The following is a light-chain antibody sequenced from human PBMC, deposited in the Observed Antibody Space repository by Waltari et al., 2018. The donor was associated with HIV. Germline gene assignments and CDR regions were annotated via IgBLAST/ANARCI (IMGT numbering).Light chain of an antibody. CDR2: EVT. CDR1: SSDVGGYDY. CDR3: SSYRGSSTLVV. Sequence: QSALTQPASVSGSPGQSITISCTGASSDVGGYDYVSWYQQHPGKAPKLIIYEVTNRPSGISNRFSGSKSGNTASLTISGLQAEDEADYYCSSYRGSSTLVVFGGGTKLTVL. V-gene: IGLV2-14*01. J-gene: IGLJ2*01.